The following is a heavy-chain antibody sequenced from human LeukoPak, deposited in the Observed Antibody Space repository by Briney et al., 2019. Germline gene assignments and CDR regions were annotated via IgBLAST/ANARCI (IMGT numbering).Heavy chain of an antibody. CDR2: IRSDGSDT. V-gene: IGHV3-74*01. CDR1: GFTFSDTW. J-gene: IGHJ4*02. CDR3: ATVFVGGSSSWLYFDY. Sequence: GGSMRLSCAASGFTFSDTWMHWVRQAPGEGLVWVSRIRSDGSDTRYAESVKGRFTISRDNAKNTLYLQMNSLRAEDTAVYYCATVFVGGSSSWLYFDYWGQGTLVTVSS. D-gene: IGHD6-13*01.